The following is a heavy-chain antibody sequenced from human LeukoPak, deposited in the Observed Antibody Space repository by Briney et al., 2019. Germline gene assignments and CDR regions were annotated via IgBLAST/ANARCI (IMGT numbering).Heavy chain of an antibody. CDR1: GGSFSGYY. CDR2: INHSGST. D-gene: IGHD5-24*01. CDR3: ARGRARRCLQLGVCYFDY. V-gene: IGHV4-34*01. Sequence: SETLSLTCAVYGGSFSGYYWSWIRQPPGKGLEWIGEINHSGSTNYNPSLKSRVTISVDTSKNQFSLKLSSVTAADTAVYYCARGRARRCLQLGVCYFDYWGQGTLVTVSS. J-gene: IGHJ4*02.